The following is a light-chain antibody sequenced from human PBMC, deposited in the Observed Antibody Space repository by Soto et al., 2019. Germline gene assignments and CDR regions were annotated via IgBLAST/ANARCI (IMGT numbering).Light chain of an antibody. J-gene: IGKJ1*01. V-gene: IGKV3-11*01. Sequence: EIVLTQSPATLSLSPGERATLCCRASQSVSSYLAWYQQRPGQAPRLLIYDASTRATGIPARFSGSGSGTDFTHTITSLEPEDFAVYYCQQRSNWPPTFGQGTKVDNK. CDR3: QQRSNWPPT. CDR1: QSVSSY. CDR2: DAS.